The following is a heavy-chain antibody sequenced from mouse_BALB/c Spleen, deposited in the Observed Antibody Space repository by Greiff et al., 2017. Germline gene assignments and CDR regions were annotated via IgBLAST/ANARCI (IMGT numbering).Heavy chain of an antibody. CDR3: ARQAYYGNPAWFAY. CDR2: IWAGGST. J-gene: IGHJ3*01. CDR1: GFSLTSYG. D-gene: IGHD2-10*01. V-gene: IGHV2-9*02. Sequence: VKVVESGPGLVAPSQSLSITCTVSGFSLTSYGVHWVRQPPGKGLEWLGVIWAGGSTNYNSALMSRLSISKDNSKSQVFLKMNSLQTDDTAMYYCARQAYYGNPAWFAYWGQGTLVTVSA.